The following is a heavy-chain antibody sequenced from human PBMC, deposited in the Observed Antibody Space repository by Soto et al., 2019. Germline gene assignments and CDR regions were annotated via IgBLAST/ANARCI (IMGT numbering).Heavy chain of an antibody. V-gene: IGHV3-30-3*01. D-gene: IGHD1-26*01. CDR2: TSRDGGKR. J-gene: IGHJ6*02. Sequence: QVQLVESGGGVVQPGRSLRLSCAASGFAFDNYAMHWVRQAPGKGLEGVALTSRDGGKRYYTDSVKGRFTISRDNSQNTLYLRINSLRTADTAVYYCAREAESAVGAAYYPFNGIDVWGQGTTVTV. CDR3: AREAESAVGAAYYPFNGIDV. CDR1: GFAFDNYA.